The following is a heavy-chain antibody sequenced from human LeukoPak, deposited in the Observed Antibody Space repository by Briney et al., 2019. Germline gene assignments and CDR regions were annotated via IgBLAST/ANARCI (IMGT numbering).Heavy chain of an antibody. Sequence: GGSLRLSCAASGFTFSSYSMNWVRQAPGKGLEWVSSISSSSSYIYYADSVKGRFTISRHSSKNTLYLQMTSLRAEDTAVYYCAKRSGDSYYLDSWGQGTLVTVSS. CDR2: ISSSSSYI. CDR1: GFTFSSYS. CDR3: AKRSGDSYYLDS. V-gene: IGHV3-21*04. D-gene: IGHD2-15*01. J-gene: IGHJ4*02.